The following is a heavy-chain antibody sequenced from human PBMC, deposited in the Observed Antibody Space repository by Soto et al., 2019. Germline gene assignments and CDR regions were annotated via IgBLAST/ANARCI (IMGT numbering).Heavy chain of an antibody. CDR3: ARAPLEMATTNYH. J-gene: IGHJ5*02. D-gene: IGHD5-12*01. Sequence: EVQLVESGGGLVKPGGSLRLSCAASGFTFSSYSMNWVRQAPGKGLEWVSSISSSSSYIYYADSVKGRFTISRDNAKNSLYLQMNSLRAEDTAVYYCARAPLEMATTNYHWGQGTLVTVSS. CDR1: GFTFSSYS. CDR2: ISSSSSYI. V-gene: IGHV3-21*01.